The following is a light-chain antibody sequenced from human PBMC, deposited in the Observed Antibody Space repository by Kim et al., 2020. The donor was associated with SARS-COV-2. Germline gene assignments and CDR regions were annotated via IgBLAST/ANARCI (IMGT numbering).Light chain of an antibody. CDR2: AAT. V-gene: IGKV1-6*01. CDR3: QQDHNYPRT. CDR1: QDIRND. J-gene: IGKJ1*01. Sequence: ASVGDRVTITCRASQDIRNDLGWYQQRPGKAPRLLIFAATALQSRVPSRFSGSGSGTEFILTIDSLQPEDFATYFCQQDHNYPRTFGQGTKVDIK.